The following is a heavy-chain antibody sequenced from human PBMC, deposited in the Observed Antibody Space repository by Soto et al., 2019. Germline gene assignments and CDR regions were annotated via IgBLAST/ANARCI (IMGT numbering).Heavy chain of an antibody. V-gene: IGHV3-30-3*01. J-gene: IGHJ4*02. D-gene: IGHD1-26*01. CDR2: VSYDGSNK. CDR3: ARQGGATSDYFDY. Sequence: QVQLVESGGGVVQPGRSLRLSCAASGFTFSSYAMHWVRQAPGKGLEWVAVVSYDGSNKYYADSVKGRFTISRDNSKNTLYLQMNSLRAEDTDVYYCARQGGATSDYFDYWGQGTLVTVSS. CDR1: GFTFSSYA.